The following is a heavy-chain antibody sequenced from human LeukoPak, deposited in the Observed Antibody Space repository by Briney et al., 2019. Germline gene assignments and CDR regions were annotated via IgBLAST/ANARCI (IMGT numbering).Heavy chain of an antibody. CDR1: GFTFSSYW. CDR3: ARGNLMMGKH. J-gene: IGHJ1*01. CDR2: IKQDGSEK. D-gene: IGHD3-16*01. V-gene: IGHV3-7*01. Sequence: GGSLRLSCAAPGFTFSSYWMSWVRQAPGKGLEWVANIKQDGSEKYYVDSVKGRFTISRDNAKNSLYLQMNSLRAEDTAVYYCARGNLMMGKHWGQGTLVTVSS.